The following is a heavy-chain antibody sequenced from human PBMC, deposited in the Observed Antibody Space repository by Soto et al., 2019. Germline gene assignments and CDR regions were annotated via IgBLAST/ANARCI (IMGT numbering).Heavy chain of an antibody. CDR3: AKPSIIGSSTVTTWFDAFDI. CDR1: GFTFSSYA. Sequence: GGSLRLSCAASGFTFSSYAMSWVRQAPGKGLEWVSAISGSGGSTYYADSVKGRFTISRDNSKNTLYLQMNSLRAEDTAVYYCAKPSIIGSSTVTTWFDAFDIWGQGTMVTVSS. CDR2: ISGSGGST. J-gene: IGHJ3*02. D-gene: IGHD4-17*01. V-gene: IGHV3-23*01.